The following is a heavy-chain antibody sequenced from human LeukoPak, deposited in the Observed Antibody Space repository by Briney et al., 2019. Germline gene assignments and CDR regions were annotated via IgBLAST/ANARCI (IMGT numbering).Heavy chain of an antibody. CDR2: ISAYNGNT. Sequence: ASVKVSCKASGYTFTSYGISWVRQAPGQGLEWMGWISAYNGNTNYAQKLQGRVTMTTDTSTSTAYMELRSLRSDDTAVYYCARESLAYYDSSGYYFDPWGQGTLVTVSS. D-gene: IGHD3-22*01. CDR1: GYTFTSYG. V-gene: IGHV1-18*01. CDR3: ARESLAYYDSSGYYFDP. J-gene: IGHJ5*02.